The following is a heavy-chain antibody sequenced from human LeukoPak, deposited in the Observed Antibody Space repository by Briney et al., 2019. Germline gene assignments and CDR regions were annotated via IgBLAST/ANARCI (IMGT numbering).Heavy chain of an antibody. D-gene: IGHD3-22*01. CDR2: ISDSPDIT. V-gene: IGHV3-23*01. CDR3: ARALVSVYYDSSGYYPDYFDY. J-gene: IGHJ4*02. Sequence: GGSLRLSCVASGFTFSSYAMNWVRQAPGKGLEWLSLISDSPDITYYTDSVKGRFTISRSNSNNTVYLQMNNLRADDTAVYYCARALVSVYYDSSGYYPDYFDYWGQGTLVTVSS. CDR1: GFTFSSYA.